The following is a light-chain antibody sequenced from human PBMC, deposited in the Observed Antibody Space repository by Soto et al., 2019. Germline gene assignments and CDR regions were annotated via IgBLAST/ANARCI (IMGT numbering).Light chain of an antibody. CDR2: EVS. J-gene: IGLJ1*01. Sequence: QSVLTQPASLSGSPGQSITISCSGTSSDVGSYDHVAWYQQFPGKTPKLMIYEVSNRPSGVSSRFSGSKSGNTDSLTISGLQAEDEADYYCISYTGSSTSYVFGSGTKVTVL. V-gene: IGLV2-14*01. CDR3: ISYTGSSTSYV. CDR1: SSDVGSYDH.